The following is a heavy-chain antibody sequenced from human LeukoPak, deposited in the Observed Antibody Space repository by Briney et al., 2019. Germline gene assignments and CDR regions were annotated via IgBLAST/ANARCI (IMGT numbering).Heavy chain of an antibody. CDR3: ARDPRGWGYYDSSGSYYFDY. CDR2: ISSSSYI. D-gene: IGHD3-22*01. V-gene: IGHV3-21*01. CDR1: GFTFSSYS. J-gene: IGHJ4*02. Sequence: GGSLRLPCAASGFTFSSYSMNWVRQAPGKGLEWVSSISSSSYIYYADSVKGRFTISRDNAKNSLYLQMNSLRAEDTAVYYCARDPRGWGYYDSSGSYYFDYWGQGTLVTVSS.